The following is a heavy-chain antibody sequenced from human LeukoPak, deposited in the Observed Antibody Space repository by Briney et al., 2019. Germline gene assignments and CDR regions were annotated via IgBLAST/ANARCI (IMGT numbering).Heavy chain of an antibody. D-gene: IGHD5-24*01. V-gene: IGHV4-59*01. Sequence: SETLSLTCAVYGGSFSGYYWSWIRQPPGKGLEWIGYIYYSGSTNYNPSLKSRVTISVDTSKNQFSLKLSSVTAADTAVYYRARDGYNFGTNWFDPWGQGTLVTVSS. CDR2: IYYSGST. J-gene: IGHJ5*02. CDR3: ARDGYNFGTNWFDP. CDR1: GGSFSGYY.